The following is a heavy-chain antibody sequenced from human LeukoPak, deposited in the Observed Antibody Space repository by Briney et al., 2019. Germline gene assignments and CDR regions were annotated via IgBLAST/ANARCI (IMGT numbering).Heavy chain of an antibody. D-gene: IGHD4-11*01. CDR2: ISYDGSNK. J-gene: IGHJ6*03. CDR3: ARDGHSNYYYYMAV. V-gene: IGHV3-30*04. CDR1: GFTFSSYA. Sequence: PGGSLRLSCAASGFTFSSYAMHWVRQAPGKGLEWVAVISYDGSNKYYADSVKRRFTISRDNSKNTLYLQMNSLRAEDTAVYYCARDGHSNYYYYMAVWGKGTTVTVSS.